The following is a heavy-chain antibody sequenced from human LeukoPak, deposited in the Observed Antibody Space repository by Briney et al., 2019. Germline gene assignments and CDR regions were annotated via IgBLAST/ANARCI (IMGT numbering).Heavy chain of an antibody. Sequence: SVKVSCKASGGTFSSYAISWVRQAPGQGLEWMGGIIPIFGTANYAQKFQGRVTITTDESTSTAYMELSSLRSEDTAVYYCARDGGCSSTSCYIPTYYYYYYMDVWGKGTTVTVSS. CDR3: ARDGGCSSTSCYIPTYYYYYYMDV. CDR2: IIPIFGTA. CDR1: GGTFSSYA. J-gene: IGHJ6*03. V-gene: IGHV1-69*05. D-gene: IGHD2-2*01.